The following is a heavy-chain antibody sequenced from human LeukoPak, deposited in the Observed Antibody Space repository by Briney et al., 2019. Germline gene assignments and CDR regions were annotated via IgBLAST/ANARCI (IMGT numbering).Heavy chain of an antibody. V-gene: IGHV4-34*01. CDR2: INHSGST. CDR3: ARVIQLWSGGADY. Sequence: SETLSLTCAVYGGSFSGYYWSWIRQPPGKGLEWIGEINHSGSTNYNPSLKSRVTISLDTSKNQFSLKLSSVTAADTAVYYCARVIQLWSGGADYWGQGTLVTVSS. J-gene: IGHJ4*02. D-gene: IGHD5-18*01. CDR1: GGSFSGYY.